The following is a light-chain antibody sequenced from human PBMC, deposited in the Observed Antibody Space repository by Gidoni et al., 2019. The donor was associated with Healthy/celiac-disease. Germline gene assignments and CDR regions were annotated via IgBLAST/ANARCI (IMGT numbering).Light chain of an antibody. CDR3: QQYNSYTWT. V-gene: IGKV1-5*03. CDR1: QSISSW. Sequence: DIQMTKSPSTLSASGGDSVTITCRASQSISSWLAWYQQKPGKAPKLLIYKASSLESGVPSRFSGSGSGTEFTLTISSLQPDDFATYYCQQYNSYTWTFGQGTKVEIK. J-gene: IGKJ1*01. CDR2: KAS.